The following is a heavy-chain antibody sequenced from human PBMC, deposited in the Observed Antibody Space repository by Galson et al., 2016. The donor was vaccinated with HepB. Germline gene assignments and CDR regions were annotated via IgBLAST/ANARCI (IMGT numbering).Heavy chain of an antibody. J-gene: IGHJ4*02. CDR1: GYTFSTSV. CDR3: ATEGRAVGTTSFVDS. Sequence: SVKVSCKASGYTFSTSVMNWVRQAPGQGLEWMGWVSGYNGNTDYGQKFQGRVTMTIDTSTSTAYMELRGLRSDDTAVYYCATEGRAVGTTSFVDSWGQGTLLTVSS. V-gene: IGHV1-18*04. CDR2: VSGYNGNT. D-gene: IGHD1-26*01.